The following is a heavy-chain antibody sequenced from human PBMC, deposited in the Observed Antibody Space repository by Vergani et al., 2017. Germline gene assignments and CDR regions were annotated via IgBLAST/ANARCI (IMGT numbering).Heavy chain of an antibody. Sequence: EVQLVQSGAEVKKPGATVKISCKVSGYTFTDYYMHWVQQAPGKGLEWMGLVDPEDGETIYAEKFQGRVTITADTSTDTAYRELSSLRSEDTAVYYCATVFSVDTAMVRYSYYGMDVWGQGTTVTVSS. V-gene: IGHV1-69-2*01. CDR3: ATVFSVDTAMVRYSYYGMDV. D-gene: IGHD5-18*01. J-gene: IGHJ6*02. CDR1: GYTFTDYY. CDR2: VDPEDGET.